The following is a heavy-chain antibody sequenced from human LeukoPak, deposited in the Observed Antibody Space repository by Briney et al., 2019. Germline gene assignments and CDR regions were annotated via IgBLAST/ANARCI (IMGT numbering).Heavy chain of an antibody. CDR2: ISYDGSDE. CDR3: ARDFTQEWFDIH. J-gene: IGHJ4*02. Sequence: PGRSLRLSCVASGLAFSSYSRHWVRQAPGKGLEWVGVISYDGSDEYYTDSVKGRFTISRDNSKNTVYLQMNSLRADDTAVYYCARDFTQEWFDIHWGQGTLVTVS. V-gene: IGHV3-30*04. D-gene: IGHD3-3*01. CDR1: GLAFSSYS.